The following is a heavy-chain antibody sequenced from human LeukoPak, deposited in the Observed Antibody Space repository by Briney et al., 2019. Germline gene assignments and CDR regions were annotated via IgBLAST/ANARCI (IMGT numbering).Heavy chain of an antibody. CDR2: ISASGVST. J-gene: IGHJ5*02. CDR3: AKSLVGVFRGSDP. V-gene: IGHV3-23*01. D-gene: IGHD2-8*01. CDR1: GFTFSTYA. Sequence: GSLGLSCATSGFTFSTYAMSWVRQAPGKGLEWVSAISASGVSTYSADSVKGRFTISRDNSKNTLYLQMNSLRAEDTAVYYCAKSLVGVFRGSDPWGQGTLVTVSS.